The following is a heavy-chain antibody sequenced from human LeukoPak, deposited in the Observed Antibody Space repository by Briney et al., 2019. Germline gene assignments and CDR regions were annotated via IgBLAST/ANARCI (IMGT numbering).Heavy chain of an antibody. CDR3: AREDQYYYDSSGYYRTRVLDY. CDR1: GGTFSSYA. V-gene: IGHV1-69*01. Sequence: SVKVSCTASGGTFSSYAISWVRQAPGQGLEWMGGIIPIFGTANYAQKFQGRVTITADESTSTAYMELSSLRSEDTAVYYCAREDQYYYDSSGYYRTRVLDYWGQGTLVTVSS. CDR2: IIPIFGTA. D-gene: IGHD3-22*01. J-gene: IGHJ4*02.